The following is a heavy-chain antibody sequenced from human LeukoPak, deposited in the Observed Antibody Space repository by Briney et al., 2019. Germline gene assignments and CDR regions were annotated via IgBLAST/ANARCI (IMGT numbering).Heavy chain of an antibody. J-gene: IGHJ5*02. CDR2: IIPIFGTA. D-gene: IGHD3-10*01. V-gene: IGHV1-69*05. CDR3: ARDPSGLLWFGEFQNWFDP. CDR1: GGTFSSYA. Sequence: SVKVSCKASGGTFSSYAISWVRQAPGQGIEWMGRIIPIFGTANYAQKFQGRVTITTDESTSTAYMELSSLRSEDTAVYYCARDPSGLLWFGEFQNWFDPWGQGTLVTVSS.